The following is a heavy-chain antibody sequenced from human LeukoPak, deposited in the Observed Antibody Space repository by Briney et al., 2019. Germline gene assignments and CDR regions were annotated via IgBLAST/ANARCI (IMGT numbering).Heavy chain of an antibody. D-gene: IGHD2-15*01. CDR3: ARDRRRYCSGGSCYYYYGMDV. V-gene: IGHV3-53*01. CDR1: GFTVSSNY. J-gene: IGHJ6*02. CDR2: IYSGGST. Sequence: GGSLRLSCAASGFTVSSNYMSWVRQAPGKGLEWVSVIYSGGSTYYADSVKGRFTISRDNSKNTLYLQTNSLRAEDTAVYYCARDRRRYCSGGSCYYYYGMDVWGQGTTVTVSS.